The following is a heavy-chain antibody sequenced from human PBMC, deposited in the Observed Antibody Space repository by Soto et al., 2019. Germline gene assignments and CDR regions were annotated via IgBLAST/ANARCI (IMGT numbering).Heavy chain of an antibody. CDR1: GGTFNNYA. J-gene: IGHJ4*02. D-gene: IGHD1-26*01. CDR2: IIPLFGTA. V-gene: IGHV1-69*06. Sequence: QVQLVQSGAEVKKPGSSVKVSCKASGGTFNNYAISWLRQAPGQGLEWMGGIIPLFGTANYAQKFEGRVTITADKYTDTAYMELSSLKSDDTAVYYCARLIGEGYSGTYALDYWGKGTLVTVSS. CDR3: ARLIGEGYSGTYALDY.